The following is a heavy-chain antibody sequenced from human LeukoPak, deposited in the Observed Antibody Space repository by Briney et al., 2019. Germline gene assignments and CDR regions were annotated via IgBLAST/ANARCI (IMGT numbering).Heavy chain of an antibody. J-gene: IGHJ5*02. Sequence: PSETLSLTCAVYGGSFSGYYWSWIRQPPGKGLEWIGEINHSGSTNYNPSLKSRVTISVDTSKNQFSLKLSSVTAADTAVYYCARGPVVVPAAMRVRWFDRWGQGTLVTVSS. CDR2: INHSGST. CDR3: ARGPVVVPAAMRVRWFDR. CDR1: GGSFSGYY. D-gene: IGHD2-2*01. V-gene: IGHV4-34*01.